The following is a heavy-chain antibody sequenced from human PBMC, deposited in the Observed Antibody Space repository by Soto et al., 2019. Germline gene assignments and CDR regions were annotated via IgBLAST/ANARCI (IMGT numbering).Heavy chain of an antibody. V-gene: IGHV6-1*01. CDR2: TYYRSKWYN. J-gene: IGHJ3*02. D-gene: IGHD2-2*01. CDR1: GDSVSSNSAA. CDR3: ARDPGGCSSTSCFPEAFGI. Sequence: SQTLSLTCAISGDSVSSNSAAWNWIRQSPSRGLEWLGRTYYRSKWYNDYAVSVKSRITINPDTSKNQFSLQLNSVTPEDTAVYYCARDPGGCSSTSCFPEAFGIWGQGTMVTVSS.